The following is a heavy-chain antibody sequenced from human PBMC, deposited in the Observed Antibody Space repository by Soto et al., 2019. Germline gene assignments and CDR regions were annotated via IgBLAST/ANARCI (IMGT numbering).Heavy chain of an antibody. D-gene: IGHD3-22*01. CDR1: GGSISSGGYY. J-gene: IGHJ4*02. CDR3: ARTYYYDSSGYYPIVTYFDY. V-gene: IGHV4-31*03. Sequence: PSETLSLTCTVSGGSISSGGYYWSWIRQHPGKGLEWIGYIYYSGSTYYNPSLKSRVTISVDTSKNQFSLKLSSVTAADTAVYYCARTYYYDSSGYYPIVTYFDYWRQGTLVTVSS. CDR2: IYYSGST.